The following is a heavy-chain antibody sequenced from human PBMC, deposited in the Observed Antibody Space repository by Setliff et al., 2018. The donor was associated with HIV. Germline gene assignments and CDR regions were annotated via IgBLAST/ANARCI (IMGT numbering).Heavy chain of an antibody. J-gene: IGHJ4*02. D-gene: IGHD2-2*01. Sequence: PGGSLRLSCAASGFTFSSYGMHWVRQAPGKGLEGVAVIWYDGSNKYYADSVKGRFTISRDNSTNTGYMELSSLRSEDTAVYYCARESACSSTSCPKVLDYWGQGTLVTVSS. CDR3: ARESACSSTSCPKVLDY. CDR2: IWYDGSNK. V-gene: IGHV3-33*01. CDR1: GFTFSSYG.